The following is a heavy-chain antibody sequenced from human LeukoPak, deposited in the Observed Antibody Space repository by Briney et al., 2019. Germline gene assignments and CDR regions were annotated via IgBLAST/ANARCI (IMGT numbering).Heavy chain of an antibody. D-gene: IGHD6-13*01. CDR2: IKSKTDGGTT. CDR3: TTDITAPYSTPAPPYFDY. CDR1: GFTFSNAW. J-gene: IGHJ4*02. Sequence: GGSLRLSCAASGFTFSNAWVSWVRQAPGKGLEWVGRIKSKTDGGTTDYAAPVKGRFTISRDDSKNTLYLQMNSLKTEDTAVYYCTTDITAPYSTPAPPYFDYWGQGTLVTVSS. V-gene: IGHV3-15*01.